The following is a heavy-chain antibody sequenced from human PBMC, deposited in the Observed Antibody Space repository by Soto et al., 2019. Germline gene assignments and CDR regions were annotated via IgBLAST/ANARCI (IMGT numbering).Heavy chain of an antibody. V-gene: IGHV1-69*01. CDR2: SIPIFGTA. CDR3: ARCSLSYDFWSGYCYYNWFDP. CDR1: GGTFSSYA. D-gene: IGHD3-3*01. Sequence: QVQLVQSGAEVKKPGSSVKVSCKASGGTFSSYAISWVRQAPGQGLEWMGGSIPIFGTANYAQKFQGRVRITAYESTSTDYMELSSLRSEDTAVYYCARCSLSYDFWSGYCYYNWFDPWGQGTLVTVSS. J-gene: IGHJ5*02.